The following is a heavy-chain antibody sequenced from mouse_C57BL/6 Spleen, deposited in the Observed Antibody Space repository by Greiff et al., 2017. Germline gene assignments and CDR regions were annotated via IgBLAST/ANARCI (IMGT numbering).Heavy chain of an antibody. CDR2: INPSTGGT. V-gene: IGHV1-42*01. J-gene: IGHJ1*03. Sequence: VQLQQSGPELVKPGASVKISCKASGYSFTGYYMNWVKQSPEKSLEWIGEINPSTGGTTYNQKFKAKATLTVDKSSSTAYMQLKSLTSEDSAVYYCARWDYGSSPSYGYFDVWGTGTTVTVSS. D-gene: IGHD1-1*01. CDR3: ARWDYGSSPSYGYFDV. CDR1: GYSFTGYY.